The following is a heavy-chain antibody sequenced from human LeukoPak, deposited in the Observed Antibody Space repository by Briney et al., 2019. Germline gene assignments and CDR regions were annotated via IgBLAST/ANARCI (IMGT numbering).Heavy chain of an antibody. Sequence: PSETLSLTCTVSGGSISSYYWSWIRQPPGMGLEWIGYIYYSGSTNYNPSLKSRVTISVDTSKNQFSLKLGSVTAADTAVYYCARPARIKYYDFWSGYSHFDYWGQGTLVTVSS. CDR1: GGSISSYY. CDR2: IYYSGST. J-gene: IGHJ4*02. V-gene: IGHV4-59*12. CDR3: ARPARIKYYDFWSGYSHFDY. D-gene: IGHD3-3*01.